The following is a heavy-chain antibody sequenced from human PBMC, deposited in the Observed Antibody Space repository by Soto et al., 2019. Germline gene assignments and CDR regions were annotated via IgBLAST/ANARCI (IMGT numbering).Heavy chain of an antibody. CDR3: AKERLGRGIDY. V-gene: IGHV3-23*01. CDR2: INNGGGGT. D-gene: IGHD3-10*01. Sequence: EVLLLDSGGGLVQPGGSLRLSCAASGFTFSNYAMTWVCQAPGKGPEWISTINNGGGGTYYADSVTGRFTISRDNTKNTLYLQLNSLRAEDTAVYFCAKERLGRGIDYWGQGILVTVSS. J-gene: IGHJ4*02. CDR1: GFTFSNYA.